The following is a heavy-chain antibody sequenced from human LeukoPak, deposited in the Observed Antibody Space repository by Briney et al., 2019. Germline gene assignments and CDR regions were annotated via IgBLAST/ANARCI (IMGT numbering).Heavy chain of an antibody. J-gene: IGHJ4*02. D-gene: IGHD3-16*02. CDR3: ARGHMITFGGVIVIPDKTYFDY. CDR2: ISSSGSTI. V-gene: IGHV3-11*01. Sequence: GGSLRLSCAASGFTFSDYYMSWIRQAPGKGLEWVSYISSSGSTIYYADSVKGRFTISRDNAKNSLYLQMNSLRAEDTAVYYCARGHMITFGGVIVIPDKTYFDYWGQGTLVTVSS. CDR1: GFTFSDYY.